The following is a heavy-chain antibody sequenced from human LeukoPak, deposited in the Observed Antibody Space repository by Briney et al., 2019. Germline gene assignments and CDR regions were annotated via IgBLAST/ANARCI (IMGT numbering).Heavy chain of an antibody. CDR3: ERDQYYGSGSYEY. J-gene: IGHJ4*02. V-gene: IGHV3-74*01. D-gene: IGHD3-10*01. CDR2: INSDGRST. CDR1: GFIFSSYW. Sequence: GGSLRLSCAASGFIFSSYWMHWVRQAPGKGLVWVSRINSDGRSTSYADFVKGRFTISRDNAKNTVLLQLNSLRAEDTAVYDCERDQYYGSGSYEYWGQGTLVTVSS.